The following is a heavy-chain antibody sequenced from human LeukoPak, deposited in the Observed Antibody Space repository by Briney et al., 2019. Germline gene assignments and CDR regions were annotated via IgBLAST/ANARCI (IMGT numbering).Heavy chain of an antibody. CDR3: ARGYCSSTSCAFDI. Sequence: PGGSLRLSCAASGFTFSSYSMNWVRQAPGKGLEWVSYISGSSSTIYYADSVKGRFTISRDNAKKSLYLQMNSLRAEDKAVYYCARGYCSSTSCAFDIWGQGTMVTVSS. V-gene: IGHV3-48*01. D-gene: IGHD2-2*01. CDR2: ISGSSSTI. CDR1: GFTFSSYS. J-gene: IGHJ3*02.